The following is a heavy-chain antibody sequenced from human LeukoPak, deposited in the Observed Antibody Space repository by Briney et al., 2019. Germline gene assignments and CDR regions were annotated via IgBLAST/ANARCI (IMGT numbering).Heavy chain of an antibody. CDR2: INPNSGGT. V-gene: IGHV1-2*02. Sequence: ASVKVSCKASGYTFTGYYMHWVRQAPGQGLEWMGWINPNSGGTNYALKFQGRVTMTRDTSISTAYMELSRLRSDDMAVYYCARAYSGSYIGGYWGQGTLVTVSS. D-gene: IGHD1-26*01. CDR3: ARAYSGSYIGGY. J-gene: IGHJ4*02. CDR1: GYTFTGYY.